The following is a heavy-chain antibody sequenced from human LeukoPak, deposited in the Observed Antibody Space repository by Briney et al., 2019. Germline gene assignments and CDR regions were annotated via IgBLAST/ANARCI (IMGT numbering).Heavy chain of an antibody. CDR3: ARHDDSAMVTPYHF. CDR2: IDPSDSYT. J-gene: IGHJ4*02. D-gene: IGHD5-18*01. Sequence: GESLKISCKGSGYRFTNYWISWVRQMPGKGLEWMGRIDPSDSYTNYSPSFQGHVTISADKPISTAYLQWSSQKASDTAMYYCARHDDSAMVTPYHFWGQGTLVTVSS. CDR1: GYRFTNYW. V-gene: IGHV5-10-1*01.